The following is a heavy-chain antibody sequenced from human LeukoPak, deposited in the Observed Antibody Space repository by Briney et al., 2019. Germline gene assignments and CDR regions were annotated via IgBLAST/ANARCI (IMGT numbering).Heavy chain of an antibody. CDR2: IYTRGST. V-gene: IGHV4-4*07. D-gene: IGHD5-18*01. Sequence: SETLSLTCTVSGDSISDYYWSWIRQPAGKGLEWIGRIYTRGSTNYNPSLKSRVTMSVDTSKDQFSLKLSSVTAADTAVYYCARVMEGYSYVLWGQGTLVTVSS. CDR1: GDSISDYY. CDR3: ARVMEGYSYVL. J-gene: IGHJ4*02.